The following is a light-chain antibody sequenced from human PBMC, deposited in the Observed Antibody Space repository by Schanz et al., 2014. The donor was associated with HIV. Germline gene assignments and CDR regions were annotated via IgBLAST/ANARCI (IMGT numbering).Light chain of an antibody. Sequence: QSALTQPASVSGSPGQSVTISCTGTSSDIGGYNYVSWYQHHPGKAPKLIIFEVSERPSGVPDRFSGSRSGTSASLAITGLQAEDEADYYCQSYDSSLRAVVFGGGTKLTVL. J-gene: IGLJ2*01. CDR3: QSYDSSLRAVV. CDR1: SSDIGGYNY. V-gene: IGLV2-11*01. CDR2: EVS.